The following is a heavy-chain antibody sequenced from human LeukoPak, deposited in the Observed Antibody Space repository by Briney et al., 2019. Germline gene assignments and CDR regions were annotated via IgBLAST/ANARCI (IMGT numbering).Heavy chain of an antibody. Sequence: SETLSVTCTVSGGSISSYYWSWIRQPAGKGLEWIGRIYISGSTNYNPSLKSRVTISVDKSKNQFSLKLSSVTAADTAVYYCAREWGYGSDHLWGQGTTVTVSS. V-gene: IGHV4-4*07. CDR3: AREWGYGSDHL. CDR2: IYISGST. CDR1: GGSISSYY. J-gene: IGHJ6*02. D-gene: IGHD3-10*01.